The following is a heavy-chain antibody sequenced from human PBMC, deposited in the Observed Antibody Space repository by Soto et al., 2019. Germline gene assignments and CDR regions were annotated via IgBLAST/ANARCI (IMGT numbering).Heavy chain of an antibody. Sequence: QVQLVESGRGVVQPGRSLRLSCAASGFTFSSYSMHWVRQAPGKGLEWVAVMSYDGRDKYYADAVKGRFTISRDNSKSTLHLQMNSLRAEDTAVYYCARDLVLVSGNGHGDPTGYFDSWGQGTLVTVSS. CDR1: GFTFSSYS. J-gene: IGHJ4*02. CDR3: ARDLVLVSGNGHGDPTGYFDS. V-gene: IGHV3-30-3*01. CDR2: MSYDGRDK. D-gene: IGHD4-17*01.